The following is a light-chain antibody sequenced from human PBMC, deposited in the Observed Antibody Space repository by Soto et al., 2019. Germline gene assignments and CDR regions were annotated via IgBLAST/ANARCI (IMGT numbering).Light chain of an antibody. V-gene: IGKV1-5*03. CDR3: QQYSSYEWT. CDR2: KAS. CDR1: QSISDW. Sequence: DIQMTQSPSTLSASVGDRVTITCRASQSISDWLAWYQQKPGKAPKLLIYKASSLERGVPSRFTGSGSGTDFTLTISSLQPDDFATYYCQQYSSYEWTFGQGTKVEIK. J-gene: IGKJ1*01.